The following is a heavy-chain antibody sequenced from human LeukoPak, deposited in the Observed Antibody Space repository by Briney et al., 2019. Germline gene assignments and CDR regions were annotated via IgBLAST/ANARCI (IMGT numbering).Heavy chain of an antibody. CDR1: GGSISSSSYY. CDR3: ASPSIAAAGPDY. CDR2: IYYSGST. Sequence: SETLSLTCTVSGGSISSSSYYWGWIRQPPGKGLEWIGSIYYSGSTYYNPSLKSRVTISVDTSKNQFSLKLSSATAADTAVYYCASPSIAAAGPDYWGQGTLVTVSS. V-gene: IGHV4-39*01. D-gene: IGHD6-13*01. J-gene: IGHJ4*02.